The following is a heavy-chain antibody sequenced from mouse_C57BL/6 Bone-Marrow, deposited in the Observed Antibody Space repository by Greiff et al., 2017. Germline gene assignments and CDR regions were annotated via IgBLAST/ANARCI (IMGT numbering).Heavy chain of an antibody. CDR1: GFTFSGYG. CDR2: ISSGGSYT. CDR3: ARHNLYYAMDY. V-gene: IGHV5-6*01. J-gene: IGHJ4*01. Sequence: EVQVVESGGDLVKPGGSLKLSCAASGFTFSGYGMSWVRQTPDKRLEWVATISSGGSYTYYPDSVKGRFTISRDNAKNTLYLQMSSLKSEDTAMYYCARHNLYYAMDYWGQGTSVTVSS.